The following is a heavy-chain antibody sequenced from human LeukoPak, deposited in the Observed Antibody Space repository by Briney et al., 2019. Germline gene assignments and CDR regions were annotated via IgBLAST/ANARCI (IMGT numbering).Heavy chain of an antibody. Sequence: GGSLRLSCVASGFTFRSYAMTWVRQAPGKGLERVSSIGGSGTSTYYGDSVKGRFTISRDNSKNTLYLQMNSLRAEDTAVYYCARTSYSTSDGYWGQGTLVTVSS. CDR1: GFTFRSYA. CDR3: ARTSYSTSDGY. V-gene: IGHV3-23*01. D-gene: IGHD6-6*01. J-gene: IGHJ4*02. CDR2: IGGSGTST.